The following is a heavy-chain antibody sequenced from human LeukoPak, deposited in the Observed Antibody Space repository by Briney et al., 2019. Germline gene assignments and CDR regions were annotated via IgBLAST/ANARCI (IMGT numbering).Heavy chain of an antibody. J-gene: IGHJ3*02. CDR1: GYSISSGYY. V-gene: IGHV4-38-2*01. CDR2: IYHSGST. Sequence: SETLSLTCAVSGYSISSGYYWGWIRQPPGKGLEWIGSIYHSGSTYYNPSLKSRVTISADTSKNQFSLKLSSVTAADTAVYHFARGGVVLAPGDAFDIWGQGTMVTVFS. D-gene: IGHD2-8*02. CDR3: ARGGVVLAPGDAFDI.